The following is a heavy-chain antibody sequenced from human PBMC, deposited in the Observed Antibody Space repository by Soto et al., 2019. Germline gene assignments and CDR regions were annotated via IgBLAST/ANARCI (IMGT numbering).Heavy chain of an antibody. CDR1: GYSFTDYK. CDR2: VDPNGGGS. J-gene: IGHJ4*02. V-gene: IGHV1-2*04. Sequence: ASVKVSCKTSGYSFTDYKLHWVRQAPGQGLEWMGWVDPNGGGSNSAQKFQGSVTMTWDTSITTAYLDLTRLTTNDTATYFCATWVDCGHLEASLFWGKGTLVTGSS. CDR3: ATWVDCGHLEASLF. D-gene: IGHD2-21*02.